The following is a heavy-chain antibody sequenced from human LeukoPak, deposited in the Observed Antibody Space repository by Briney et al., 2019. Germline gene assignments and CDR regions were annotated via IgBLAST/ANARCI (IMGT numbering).Heavy chain of an antibody. Sequence: GGSLRLSCAASGFTFSSYEMNWVRQAPGKGLEWVSYISSSGSTIYYADSVKGRFTISRDNAKNSLYLQMNSLRTEDTALYYCAKDRGIWSGYELGFDYWGQGTLVTVSS. CDR3: AKDRGIWSGYELGFDY. D-gene: IGHD5-12*01. CDR1: GFTFSSYE. CDR2: ISSSGSTI. V-gene: IGHV3-48*03. J-gene: IGHJ4*02.